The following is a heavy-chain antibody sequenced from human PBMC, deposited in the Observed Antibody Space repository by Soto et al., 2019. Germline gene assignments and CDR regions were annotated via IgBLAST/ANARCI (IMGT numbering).Heavy chain of an antibody. CDR1: GGSFSGYY. D-gene: IGHD3-10*01. V-gene: IGHV4-34*01. CDR2: INHSGST. J-gene: IGHJ6*02. CDR3: ARIRGERITMVRGVYGMDV. Sequence: QVQLQKWGAGLLKPSETLSLTCAVYGGSFSGYYWSWIRQPPGKGLEWIGEINHSGSTNYNPSLKSRVTISVDTSKNQFSLKLSSVTAADTAVYYCARIRGERITMVRGVYGMDVWGQGTTVTVSS.